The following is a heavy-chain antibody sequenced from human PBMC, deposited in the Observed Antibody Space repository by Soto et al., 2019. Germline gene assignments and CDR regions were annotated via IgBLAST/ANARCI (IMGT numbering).Heavy chain of an antibody. J-gene: IGHJ4*02. V-gene: IGHV4-59*01. CDR1: GGSINSFY. Sequence: LSLTCTVSGGSINSFYWGWIRQSPGKGLEWIGYIYYTGSTVYNPSLKRRTTISLDTSKNQFSLNLTSVTAADTAVYYCARVRYGSGSYLHAFDYWGQGTLVTVSS. CDR2: IYYTGST. CDR3: ARVRYGSGSYLHAFDY. D-gene: IGHD3-10*01.